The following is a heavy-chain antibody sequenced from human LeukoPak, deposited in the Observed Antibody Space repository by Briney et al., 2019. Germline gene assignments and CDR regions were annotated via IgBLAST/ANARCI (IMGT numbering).Heavy chain of an antibody. Sequence: GESLRISCKGSGYSLTRYWISWVRQMPGRGLEWMGRIDPSDSYTNYSPSFQGHVTISADKSISTAYLQWGSLTASDTAMYYCARSIDSITTPYYYYAMDVWGQGTTVTASS. CDR3: ARSIDSITTPYYYYAMDV. J-gene: IGHJ6*02. V-gene: IGHV5-10-1*01. CDR1: GYSLTRYW. D-gene: IGHD4-11*01. CDR2: IDPSDSYT.